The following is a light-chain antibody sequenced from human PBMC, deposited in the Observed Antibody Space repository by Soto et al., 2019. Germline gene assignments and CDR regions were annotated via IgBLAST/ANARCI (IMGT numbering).Light chain of an antibody. CDR1: QGISSY. CDR2: AAS. CDR3: QQYYSYPRT. V-gene: IGKV1-8*01. Sequence: AIRMTQSPSSLSASTGDRVTITCRASQGISSYLAWYQQKPGKAPKLLIYAASTLQSGVPSRFSGSGSGTDFTLTISCLQSEEFATYYCQQYYSYPRTLGQGTKVEIK. J-gene: IGKJ1*01.